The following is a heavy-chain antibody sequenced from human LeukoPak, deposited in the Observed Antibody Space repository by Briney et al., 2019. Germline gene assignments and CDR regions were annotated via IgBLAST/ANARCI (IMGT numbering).Heavy chain of an antibody. V-gene: IGHV3-23*01. J-gene: IGHJ4*02. D-gene: IGHD2-15*01. CDR3: AKGGANCSGGSCLDY. CDR2: ISGSGDST. Sequence: GGSLRLSCAASGLSFNSYAMSWVRQAPGEGLEWVSSISGSGDSTYHADSVKGRFTISRDNSKNTLYLQMNSLRAEDTAVYYCAKGGANCSGGSCLDYWGQGTLVTVSS. CDR1: GLSFNSYA.